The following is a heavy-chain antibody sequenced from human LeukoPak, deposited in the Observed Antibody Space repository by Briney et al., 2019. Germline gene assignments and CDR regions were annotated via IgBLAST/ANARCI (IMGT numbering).Heavy chain of an antibody. V-gene: IGHV4-34*01. CDR3: ARDQIEMATIMDYYYGMDV. J-gene: IGHJ6*02. CDR2: INHSGST. Sequence: PSETLSLTCAVYGASFSGYYWSWIRQPPGKGLEWIGEINHSGSTNYNPSLKSRLTMSVDTSKNQFSLKLSSVTPEDTAVYYCARDQIEMATIMDYYYGMDVWGQGTTVTVSS. CDR1: GASFSGYY. D-gene: IGHD5-24*01.